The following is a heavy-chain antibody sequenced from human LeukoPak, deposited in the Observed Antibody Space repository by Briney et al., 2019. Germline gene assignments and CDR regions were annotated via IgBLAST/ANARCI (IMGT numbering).Heavy chain of an antibody. CDR3: ARVQWQLEVGRYYYYYYMDV. J-gene: IGHJ6*03. CDR2: IYYSGST. V-gene: IGHV4-30-4*07. CDR1: GGSISSGGYS. Sequence: PSETLSLTCAVSGGSISSGGYSWSWIRQPPGKGLEWIGYIYYSGSTYYNPSLKSRVTISVDTSKNQFSLKLSSVTAADTAVYYCARVQWQLEVGRYYYYYYMDVWGKGTTVTVSS. D-gene: IGHD6-6*01.